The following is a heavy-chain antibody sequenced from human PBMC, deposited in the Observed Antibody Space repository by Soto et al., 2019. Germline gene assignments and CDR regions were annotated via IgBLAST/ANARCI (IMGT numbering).Heavy chain of an antibody. CDR3: AREGGSYYYYYGMDV. CDR2: IIPIFGTA. D-gene: IGHD1-26*01. J-gene: IGHJ6*02. Sequence: SVKVSCKASGGTFSSYAISWVRQAPGQGLEWMGGIIPIFGTANYAQKFQGRVTITADKSTSTAYMELSSLRSEDTAVYYCAREGGSYYYYYGMDVRGQGTTVTVSS. V-gene: IGHV1-69*06. CDR1: GGTFSSYA.